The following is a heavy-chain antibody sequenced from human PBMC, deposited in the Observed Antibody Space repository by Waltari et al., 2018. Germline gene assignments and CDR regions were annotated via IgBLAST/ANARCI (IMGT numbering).Heavy chain of an antibody. V-gene: IGHV1-2*06. Sequence: QVQLVQSGAEVKKPGASVKVSCKASGSTFTGYYMHWVRQAPGPGLEWMGRINPNSGGTNYAQKFQGRVTMTRDTSISTAYMELSRLRSDDTAVYYCARDPGYYYGSGSYYPPDYWGQGTLVTVSS. J-gene: IGHJ4*02. CDR3: ARDPGYYYGSGSYYPPDY. CDR1: GSTFTGYY. D-gene: IGHD3-10*01. CDR2: INPNSGGT.